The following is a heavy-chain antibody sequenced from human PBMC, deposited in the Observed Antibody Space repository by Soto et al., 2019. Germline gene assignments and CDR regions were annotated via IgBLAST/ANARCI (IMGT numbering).Heavy chain of an antibody. D-gene: IGHD6-19*01. V-gene: IGHV1-2*02. Sequence: QVQLVQSGAEVRKPGASVKVSCKASGYPYTNSYMHWVRQAPGQGLEWMGWIHPNTGGTNYAQKFQGRVTMTRDTSVSTAYMELNRLTSADTAIYFCASDFRTRGWFRQAGNFAMDVWGQGTTVTVS. CDR3: ASDFRTRGWFRQAGNFAMDV. CDR2: IHPNTGGT. CDR1: GYPYTNSY. J-gene: IGHJ6*02.